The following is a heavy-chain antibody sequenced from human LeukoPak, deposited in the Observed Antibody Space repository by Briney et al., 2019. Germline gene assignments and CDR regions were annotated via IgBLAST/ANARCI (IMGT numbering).Heavy chain of an antibody. Sequence: QPGGSLRLSCAASGFSFSSYWMHWVRHAPGKGLVWVSRFNSDGNYTNFADSVKGRFTISRDNAKNTLYLQMNSLRAEDTAVYYCAREGSFDYYMDVWGKGTTVTVSS. CDR2: FNSDGNYT. D-gene: IGHD3-16*02. J-gene: IGHJ6*03. V-gene: IGHV3-74*01. CDR1: GFSFSSYW. CDR3: AREGSFDYYMDV.